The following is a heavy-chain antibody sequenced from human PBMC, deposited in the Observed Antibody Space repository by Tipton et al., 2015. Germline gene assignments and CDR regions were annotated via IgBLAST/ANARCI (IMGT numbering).Heavy chain of an antibody. CDR1: SDSINKYY. J-gene: IGHJ4*02. V-gene: IGHV4-59*01. CDR3: ARARERHGGLFDS. Sequence: TLSLTCTVSSDSINKYYWSWIRQPPGKELQWIGYIQYSGGTNYNPSLESRVSMSVDTSKTQFSLEMRSVTATDTAVYYCARARERHGGLFDSWGQGTLVTVSP. CDR2: IQYSGGT. D-gene: IGHD4-23*01.